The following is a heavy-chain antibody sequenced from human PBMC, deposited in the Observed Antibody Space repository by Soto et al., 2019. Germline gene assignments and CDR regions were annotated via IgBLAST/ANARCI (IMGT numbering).Heavy chain of an antibody. J-gene: IGHJ3*02. Sequence: ASVKVSCKASGYNFATYGITWMRQAPGQGLECMGWISAYTGRTNYAQRLQGRVTMTTDTSTSTAYMELRSLKSDDTAVYYCARRVWESSDAFDIWGQGTMVTVSS. CDR2: ISAYTGRT. D-gene: IGHD3-16*01. CDR1: GYNFATYG. CDR3: ARRVWESSDAFDI. V-gene: IGHV1-18*04.